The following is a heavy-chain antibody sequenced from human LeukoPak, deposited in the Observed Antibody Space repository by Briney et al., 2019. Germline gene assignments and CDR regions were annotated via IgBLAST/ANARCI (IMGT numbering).Heavy chain of an antibody. Sequence: GGSLRLSCAASGFTFSTYVMSWVRQAPGKGLEWVANIKQDGSEKYYMDSVKGRFAISRDNANNSLYLEMSSLRAEDTAVYYCARVAAAVPDQWGQGTLVTVSS. CDR3: ARVAAAVPDQ. V-gene: IGHV3-7*04. D-gene: IGHD6-13*01. J-gene: IGHJ5*02. CDR1: GFTFSTYV. CDR2: IKQDGSEK.